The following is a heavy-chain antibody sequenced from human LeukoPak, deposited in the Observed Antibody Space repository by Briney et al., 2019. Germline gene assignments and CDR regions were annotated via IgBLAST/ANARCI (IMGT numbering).Heavy chain of an antibody. Sequence: GGSLRLSCAASGFTFSSYAMHWVRQAPGKGLQYVSAISSNGGSTYYANSVKGRFTISRDNSKNTLYLQMGSLRAEDMAVYYCAKDGGKYNFDYWGQGTLVTVSS. D-gene: IGHD4-23*01. CDR3: AKDGGKYNFDY. CDR2: ISSNGGST. CDR1: GFTFSSYA. V-gene: IGHV3-64*01. J-gene: IGHJ4*02.